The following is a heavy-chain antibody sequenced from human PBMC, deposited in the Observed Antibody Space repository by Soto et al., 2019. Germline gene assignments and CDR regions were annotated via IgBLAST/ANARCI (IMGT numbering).Heavy chain of an antibody. V-gene: IGHV4-31*03. CDR1: GGSISSGGYY. D-gene: IGHD6-13*01. J-gene: IGHJ5*02. CDR2: IYYSGST. Sequence: PSETLSLTCTVSGGSISSGGYYWSWIRQHPGKGLEWIGYIYYSGSTYYNPSLKSRVTISVDTSKNQFSLKLSSVTAADTAVYYCARDRLAAAGNRNWFDPWGQGTLVTVSS. CDR3: ARDRLAAAGNRNWFDP.